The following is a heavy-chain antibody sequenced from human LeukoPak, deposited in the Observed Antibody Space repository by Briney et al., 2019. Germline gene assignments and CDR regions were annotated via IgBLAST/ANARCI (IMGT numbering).Heavy chain of an antibody. V-gene: IGHV3-30*03. J-gene: IGHJ4*02. Sequence: GGSLRLSCAASGFTFSSYGMHWVRQAPGKGLEWVAVISYDGSNKYYADSVKGRFTISRDNSKNTLYLQMNSLRAEGTAVYYCARDVVGAQDYWGQGTLVTVSS. CDR3: ARDVVGAQDY. CDR1: GFTFSSYG. D-gene: IGHD1-26*01. CDR2: ISYDGSNK.